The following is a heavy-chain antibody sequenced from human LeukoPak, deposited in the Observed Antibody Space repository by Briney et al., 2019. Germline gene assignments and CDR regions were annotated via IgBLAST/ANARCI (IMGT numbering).Heavy chain of an antibody. D-gene: IGHD4-11*01. CDR3: ATVTKVNVDF. V-gene: IGHV3-48*01. CDR1: GFTFSSYS. J-gene: IGHJ4*02. CDR2: ISSSSNII. Sequence: GGSLRLSCAGPGFTFSSYSMNWVRQAPGKGLEWVSYISSSSNIIDYTDSVKGRFTISRDNAKNSLYLQMNSLRPEDTAVYFCATVTKVNVDFWGQGTLVTVSS.